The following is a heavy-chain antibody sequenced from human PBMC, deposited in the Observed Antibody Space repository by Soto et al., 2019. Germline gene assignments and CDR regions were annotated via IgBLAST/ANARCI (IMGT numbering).Heavy chain of an antibody. Sequence: GGSLRLSCAASGFTFSSYGMHWVRQAPGKGLEWVAVISYDGSNKYYADSVKGRFTISRDNSKNTLYLQMNSLRAEDTAVYYCAKEKGPPYSSSLNWFDPWGQGTLVTVSS. CDR1: GFTFSSYG. V-gene: IGHV3-30*18. D-gene: IGHD6-13*01. CDR2: ISYDGSNK. CDR3: AKEKGPPYSSSLNWFDP. J-gene: IGHJ5*02.